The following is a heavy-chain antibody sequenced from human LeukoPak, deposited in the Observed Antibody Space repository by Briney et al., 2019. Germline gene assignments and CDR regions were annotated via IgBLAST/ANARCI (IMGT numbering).Heavy chain of an antibody. CDR1: GFTFSSYA. CDR3: AKGDYGDYPHYYGMDV. V-gene: IGHV3-23*01. D-gene: IGHD4-17*01. J-gene: IGHJ6*02. CDR2: ISGSGGST. Sequence: GGSLRLSCAAFGFTFSSYAMSWVRQAPGKGLEWVSAISGSGGSTYYADSVKGRFTISRDNSKNTLYLQMNSLRAEDTAVYYCAKGDYGDYPHYYGMDVWGQGTTVTVSS.